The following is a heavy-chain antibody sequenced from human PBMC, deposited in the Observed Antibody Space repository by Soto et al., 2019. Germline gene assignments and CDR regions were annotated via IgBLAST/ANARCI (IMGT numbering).Heavy chain of an antibody. D-gene: IGHD6-13*01. V-gene: IGHV6-1*01. CDR3: ARGGPPAAGTFDF. Sequence: SQTLSLTCAVSGDSVSSNSADWSWIRQSPSRGLEWLGRTSYRSKWYNDYAISVKSRIIINPDTSKNQFSLQLNSVTPEDTAVYYCARGGPPAAGTFDFWGQGTLVTVSS. J-gene: IGHJ4*02. CDR1: GDSVSSNSAD. CDR2: TSYRSKWYN.